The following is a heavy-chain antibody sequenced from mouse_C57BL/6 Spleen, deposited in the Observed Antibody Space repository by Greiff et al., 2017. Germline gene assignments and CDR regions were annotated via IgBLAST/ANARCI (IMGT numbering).Heavy chain of an antibody. J-gene: IGHJ2*01. CDR2: IYPGDGDT. V-gene: IGHV1-82*01. Sequence: QVQLQQSGPELAKPGASVKISCKASGYAFSSSWMNWVKQRPGKGLEWIGRIYPGDGDTNYNGKFKGKATLTADKSSSTAYMQLSSLTSEDSAVYFCARLDSSGTRYFDYWGQGTTLTVSS. CDR3: ARLDSSGTRYFDY. CDR1: GYAFSSSW. D-gene: IGHD3-2*02.